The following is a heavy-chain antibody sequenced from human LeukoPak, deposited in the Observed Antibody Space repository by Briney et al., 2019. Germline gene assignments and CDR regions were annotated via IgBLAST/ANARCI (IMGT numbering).Heavy chain of an antibody. J-gene: IGHJ5*02. CDR2: IWYGGSNK. CDR1: GFTFSSYG. Sequence: GGSLRLSCAASGFTFSSYGMHWVRQAPGKGLEWVAVIWYGGSNKYYADSVKGRFTISRDNSKNTLYLQMNSLRAEDTAVYYCAGETYYDFWSGYWVWFDPWGQGTLATVSS. V-gene: IGHV3-33*08. CDR3: AGETYYDFWSGYWVWFDP. D-gene: IGHD3-3*01.